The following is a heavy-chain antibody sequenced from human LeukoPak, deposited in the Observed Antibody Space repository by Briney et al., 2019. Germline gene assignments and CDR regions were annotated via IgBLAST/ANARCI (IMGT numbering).Heavy chain of an antibody. J-gene: IGHJ4*02. CDR3: ARGGVVTAGEYYFDY. CDR1: GYTFTGYY. CDR2: INPNSGGT. D-gene: IGHD2-21*02. Sequence: ASVKVSCKASGYTFTGYYMHWVRQAPGQGLEWMGWINPNSGGTNYAQKFQGRVTMTRDTSISTAYMELSRLRSDDTAVYYCARGGVVTAGEYYFDYWGQGTLVTVSS. V-gene: IGHV1-2*02.